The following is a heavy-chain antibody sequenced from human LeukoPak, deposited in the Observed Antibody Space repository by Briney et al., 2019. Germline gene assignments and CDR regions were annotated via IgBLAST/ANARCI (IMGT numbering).Heavy chain of an antibody. Sequence: SETLSLTCAVYGGSSSGYYWSWIRQPPGKGLEWIGEINHSGSTNYNPSLKSRVTISVDTSKNQFSLNLRSVTAADTAVYYCARDLGGGVSNFDYWGQGTLVTVSS. CDR1: GGSSSGYY. CDR2: INHSGST. CDR3: ARDLGGGVSNFDY. J-gene: IGHJ4*02. V-gene: IGHV4-34*01. D-gene: IGHD2-21*01.